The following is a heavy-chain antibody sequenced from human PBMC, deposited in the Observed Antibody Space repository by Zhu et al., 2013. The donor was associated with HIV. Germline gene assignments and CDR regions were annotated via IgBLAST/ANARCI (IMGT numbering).Heavy chain of an antibody. CDR3: AAVTRLGDYGDFGPLTLAS. J-gene: IGHJ1*01. D-gene: IGHD4-17*01. V-gene: IGHV1-24*01. Sequence: QVHLIQSGVEVKKPGTSVRVSCKVSGYDIDDLAIHWLRQSPTKGLEWMGGFLPEEDKTIYSEKFRFTLYVNEDTSRNVAYMEFRGLKSDDTALYYCAAVTRLGDYGDFGPLTLASWGQGNPWSSSPQ. CDR2: FLPEEDKT. CDR1: GYDIDDLA.